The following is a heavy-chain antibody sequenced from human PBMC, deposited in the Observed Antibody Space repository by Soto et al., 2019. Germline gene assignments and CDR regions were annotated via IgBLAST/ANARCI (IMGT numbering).Heavy chain of an antibody. J-gene: IGHJ5*02. Sequence: QVQLQESGPGLVKPSETLSLTCTVSGDSITSYNWNWLHQPPGKALEWIGYVYSSGSTNYNPSLKSRVTISVDTSRNQFSLKVNSVTAADTAVYYCARRAVVAVTGSLDNWLDPWGQGILVTVSS. CDR1: GDSITSYN. V-gene: IGHV4-59*01. D-gene: IGHD2-21*01. CDR2: VYSSGST. CDR3: ARRAVVAVTGSLDNWLDP.